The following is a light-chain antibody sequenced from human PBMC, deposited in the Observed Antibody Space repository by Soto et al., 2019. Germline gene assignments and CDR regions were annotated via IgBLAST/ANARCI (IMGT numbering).Light chain of an antibody. CDR1: SSDVGGYNY. CDR2: DVS. J-gene: IGLJ1*01. CDR3: SSYTSSSIYV. V-gene: IGLV2-14*01. Sequence: QSALTQPASVSGSPGQSITISCTGTSSDVGGYNYVSWYQQHPGKAPKLIIYDVSYRPSGVSNRFSGSKSGNTASLTISGLQAEDEADYYCSSYTSSSIYVFGTGTKLTVL.